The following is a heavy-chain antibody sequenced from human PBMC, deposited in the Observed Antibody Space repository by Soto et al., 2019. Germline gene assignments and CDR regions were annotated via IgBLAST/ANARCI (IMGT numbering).Heavy chain of an antibody. J-gene: IGHJ4*02. CDR1: GFTFSTYS. CDR2: VSSGSTYI. D-gene: IGHD4-17*01. V-gene: IGHV3-21*02. Sequence: EVQLVESGGGLVKPGGSLRLSCAASGFTFSTYSMNWVRQAPGKGLEWVSYVSSGSTYIYYADSLQGRFTISRDNADNSLYLQMNSLRAEDTAVYYCARDRYGERYFDLWGQGALVTVSS. CDR3: ARDRYGERYFDL.